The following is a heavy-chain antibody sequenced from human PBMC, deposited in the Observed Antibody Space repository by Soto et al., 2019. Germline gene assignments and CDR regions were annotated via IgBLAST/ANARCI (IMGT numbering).Heavy chain of an antibody. V-gene: IGHV1-2*04. CDR3: ARGLDTAMVSLYYFDY. J-gene: IGHJ4*02. CDR1: GYTFTGYY. Sequence: QVQLVQSGAEVKKPGASVKVSCKASGYTFTGYYMHWVRQAPGQGLEWMGWINPNSGGTNYAQKFQGWVTMTRDTSISTAYMELSRLRSDDTAVYYCARGLDTAMVSLYYFDYWGQGTLVTVSS. CDR2: INPNSGGT. D-gene: IGHD5-18*01.